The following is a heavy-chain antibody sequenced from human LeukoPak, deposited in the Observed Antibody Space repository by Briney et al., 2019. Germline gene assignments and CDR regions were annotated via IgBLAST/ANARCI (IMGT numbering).Heavy chain of an antibody. CDR1: GFTFSSYS. V-gene: IGHV3-21*01. D-gene: IGHD6-13*01. CDR2: ISSSSSYI. J-gene: IGHJ3*02. CDR3: ARDPGRIAAAGDAFDI. Sequence: GGSLRLSCAASGFTFSSYSMSWVRQAPGKGLEWVSSISSSSSYIYYADSVKGRFTISRDNAKNSLYLQMNSLRAEDTAVYYCARDPGRIAAAGDAFDIWGQGTMVTVSS.